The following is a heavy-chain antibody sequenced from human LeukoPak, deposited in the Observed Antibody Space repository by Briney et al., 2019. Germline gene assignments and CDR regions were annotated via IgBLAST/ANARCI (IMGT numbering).Heavy chain of an antibody. D-gene: IGHD3-16*01. CDR1: GGSISGYY. J-gene: IGHJ4*02. CDR3: ARSLATYQGVFDY. Sequence: PSETLSLTCTVSGGSISGYYWSWIRQPPGKGLEWIGYIYYSGSTNYNPSLKSRVTISVGTSKNQSSLNLSSVTAADTAVYYCARSLATYQGVFDYWGQGTLVTVSS. V-gene: IGHV4-59*08. CDR2: IYYSGST.